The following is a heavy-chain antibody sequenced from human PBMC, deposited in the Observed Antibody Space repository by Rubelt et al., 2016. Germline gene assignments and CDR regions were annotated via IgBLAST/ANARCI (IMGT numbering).Heavy chain of an antibody. CDR1: GFIFSNYA. J-gene: IGHJ6*02. CDR2: ISGSGFST. CDR3: ANDLAEARLAYYYYGMDV. Sequence: EVQLVESGGGLLQPGGSLRLSCAASGFIFSNYAMIWVRQAPGKGLEGVSLISGSGFSTYYADSVKGRFTISRDNSKKTLYLQMNSLKAEDTAIYYCANDLAEARLAYYYYGMDVWGQGTTVTVSS. V-gene: IGHV3-23*04.